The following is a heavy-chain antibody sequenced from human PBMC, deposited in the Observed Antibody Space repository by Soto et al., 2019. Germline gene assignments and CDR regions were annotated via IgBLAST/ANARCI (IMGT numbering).Heavy chain of an antibody. J-gene: IGHJ5*02. CDR2: ISYDGSNK. CDR3: AREAGSYRPFDP. Sequence: QVQLVESGGGVVQPGRSLRLSCAASGFTFSSYAMHWFRQARGKGLEWVAVISYDGSNKYYADSVKGRFTISRDNSKNTLYLQMNSLRAEDTAVYYCAREAGSYRPFDPWGQGTLVIVSS. CDR1: GFTFSSYA. V-gene: IGHV3-30-3*01. D-gene: IGHD2-15*01.